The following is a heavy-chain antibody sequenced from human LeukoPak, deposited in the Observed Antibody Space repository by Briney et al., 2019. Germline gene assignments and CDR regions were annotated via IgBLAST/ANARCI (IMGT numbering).Heavy chain of an antibody. J-gene: IGHJ3*02. Sequence: GGSLRLSCAASGFTFSSYGMHWVRQAPGKGLEWVAVIWYDGSNKYYADSVKGRFTISRDNSKNTLYLQMNSLRAEDTAVYYCARDGVLRYFDWLLTYDAFDIWGQGTMVTVSS. D-gene: IGHD3-9*01. CDR2: IWYDGSNK. CDR3: ARDGVLRYFDWLLTYDAFDI. CDR1: GFTFSSYG. V-gene: IGHV3-33*01.